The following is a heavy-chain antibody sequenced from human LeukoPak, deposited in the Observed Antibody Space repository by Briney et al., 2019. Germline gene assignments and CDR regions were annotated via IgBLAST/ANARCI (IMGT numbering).Heavy chain of an antibody. CDR2: INPSGGST. CDR3: ARGWEYQPFDI. CDR1: GYIFTSYY. J-gene: IGHJ3*02. D-gene: IGHD2-2*01. Sequence: GASVKVSCTASGYIFTSYYMHWVRQAPGQGLEWMGIINPSGGSTSYAQKFQGRVTMTRDTSMSTVYMELSSLRSEDTAAYYCARGWEYQPFDIWGQGTMVTVSS. V-gene: IGHV1-46*01.